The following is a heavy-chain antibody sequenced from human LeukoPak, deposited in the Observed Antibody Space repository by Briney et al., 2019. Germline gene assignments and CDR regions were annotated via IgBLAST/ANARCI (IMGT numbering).Heavy chain of an antibody. CDR3: ARPNDFWSGYYHY. CDR2: IYPGDSDT. CDR1: GSRFTSYW. V-gene: IGHV5-51*01. J-gene: IGHJ4*02. Sequence: GESLKISCKGAGSRFTSYWIGWVRQMPGKGLEWMGIIYPGDSDTRYSPSFQGQVTISADKSISTAYLQWSSLKASDTAMYYCARPNDFWSGYYHYWGQGTLVTVSS. D-gene: IGHD3-3*01.